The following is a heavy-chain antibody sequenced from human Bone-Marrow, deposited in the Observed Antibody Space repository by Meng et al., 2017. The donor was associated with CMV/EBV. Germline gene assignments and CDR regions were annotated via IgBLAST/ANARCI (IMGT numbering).Heavy chain of an antibody. J-gene: IGHJ6*02. CDR1: GYTFTKFY. CDR3: ARDGIAAANYYYGMDV. CDR2: INPSGGST. V-gene: IGHV1-46*01. D-gene: IGHD6-13*01. Sequence: ASVKVSCKASGYTFTKFYIYWVRQAPGLGPEWMGIINPSGGSTSYAQKFQGRVTMTRDTSTSTVYMELSSLRSEDTAVYYCARDGIAAANYYYGMDVWGQGTTVTVSS.